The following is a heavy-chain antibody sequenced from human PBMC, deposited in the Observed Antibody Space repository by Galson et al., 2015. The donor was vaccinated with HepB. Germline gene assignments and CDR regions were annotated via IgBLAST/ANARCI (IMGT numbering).Heavy chain of an antibody. CDR3: ARVRQQPHLPDAFDI. V-gene: IGHV4-38-2*02. Sequence: ETLSLTCTVSGYSISSGYYWGWIRQPPGKGLEWIGSIYHSGSTYYNPSLKSRVTISVDTSKNQFSLKLSSVTAADTAVYYCARVRQQPHLPDAFDIWGQGTMVTVSS. D-gene: IGHD6-13*01. CDR1: GYSISSGYY. J-gene: IGHJ3*02. CDR2: IYHSGST.